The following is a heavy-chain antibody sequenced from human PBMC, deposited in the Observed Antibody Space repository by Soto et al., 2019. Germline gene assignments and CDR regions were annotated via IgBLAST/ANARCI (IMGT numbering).Heavy chain of an antibody. J-gene: IGHJ4*02. CDR3: ARESEDLTSNFDY. V-gene: IGHV3-21*06. CDR2: ISSTTNYI. CDR1: GFTFTRYS. Sequence: GGSLRLSCAASGFTFTRYSMNWVRQAPGKGLEWVSYISSTTNYIYYGDSMKGRFTISRDNAKNSLYLEMNSLRAEDTAVYYCARESEDLTSNFDYWGQGTLVTVSS.